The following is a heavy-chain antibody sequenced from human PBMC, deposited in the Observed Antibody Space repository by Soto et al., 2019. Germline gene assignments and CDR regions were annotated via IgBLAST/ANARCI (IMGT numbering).Heavy chain of an antibody. CDR3: ARDSHHSSGWYDPHNWFDP. V-gene: IGHV3-33*01. D-gene: IGHD6-19*01. CDR1: GFTFSSYG. CDR2: IWYDGSNK. Sequence: VGSLRLSCAASGFTFSSYGMHWVRQAPGKGLEWVAVIWYDGSNKYYADSVKGRFTISRDNSKNTLYLQMNSLRAEDTAVYYCARDSHHSSGWYDPHNWFDPWGQGTLVTVSS. J-gene: IGHJ5*02.